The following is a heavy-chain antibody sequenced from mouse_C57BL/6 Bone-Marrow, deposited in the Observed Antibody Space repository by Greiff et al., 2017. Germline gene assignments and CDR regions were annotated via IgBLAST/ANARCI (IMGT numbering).Heavy chain of an antibody. D-gene: IGHD1-1*01. CDR2: IDPSDSET. J-gene: IGHJ1*03. CDR3: ASPFLYYGSSYWYFNV. Sequence: QVQLQQPGAELVRPGSSVKLSCKASGYTFTSYWMHWVKQRPIPGLEWIGNIDPSDSETPYNQKFKDKATLTVDKSSSTAYMQLSSLTSEDSAVYYCASPFLYYGSSYWYFNVWGTGTTVTVSS. CDR1: GYTFTSYW. V-gene: IGHV1-52*01.